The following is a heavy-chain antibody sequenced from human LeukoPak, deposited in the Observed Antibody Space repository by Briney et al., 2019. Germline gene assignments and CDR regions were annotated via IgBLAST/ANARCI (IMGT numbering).Heavy chain of an antibody. CDR2: IIPIFGTA. CDR3: ASHATTYYYDSSGYSNWFDP. V-gene: IGHV1-69*05. J-gene: IGHJ5*02. D-gene: IGHD3-22*01. Sequence: SVKVSCKASGYTFTSYGISWVRQAPGQGLEWMGGIIPIFGTANYAQKFQGRVTITTDESTSTAYMELSSLRSEDTAVYYCASHATTYYYDSSGYSNWFDPWGQGTLVTVSS. CDR1: GYTFTSYG.